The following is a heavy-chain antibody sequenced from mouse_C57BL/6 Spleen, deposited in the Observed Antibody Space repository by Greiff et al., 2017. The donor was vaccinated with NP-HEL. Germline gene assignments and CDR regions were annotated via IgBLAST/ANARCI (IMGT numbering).Heavy chain of an antibody. CDR1: GFSFNTYA. V-gene: IGHV10-1*01. Sequence: EVKLVESGGGLVQPKGSLKLSCAASGFSFNTYAMNWVRQAPGKGLEWVARIRSKSNNYATYYADSVKDRFTISRDDSESMLYLQMNNLKTEDAAMYYCGGSYDGYAMAYWGQGTSVTVSS. J-gene: IGHJ4*01. D-gene: IGHD2-3*01. CDR2: IRSKSNNYAT. CDR3: GGSYDGYAMAY.